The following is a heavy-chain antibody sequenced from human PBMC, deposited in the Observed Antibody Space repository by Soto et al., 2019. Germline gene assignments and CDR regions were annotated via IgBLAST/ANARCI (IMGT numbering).Heavy chain of an antibody. Sequence: QVQLVQSGAEVKKPGASVKVSCKASGYTFTNYYMHWVRQAPGQGIEWMGILNPSGGSKRYAQKIQGRVTMTGDTSTSTVYMELSGLRSEDTAVHYCARDRADYCCGDCPNAYWGQGTLVTVSS. CDR3: ARDRADYCCGDCPNAY. J-gene: IGHJ4*02. D-gene: IGHD2-21*02. CDR1: GYTFTNYY. V-gene: IGHV1-46*01. CDR2: LNPSGGSK.